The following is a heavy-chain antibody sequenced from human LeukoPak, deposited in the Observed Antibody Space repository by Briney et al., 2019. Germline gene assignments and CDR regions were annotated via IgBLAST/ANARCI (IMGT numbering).Heavy chain of an antibody. Sequence: PSETLSLTCTASGGSISSYYWSWIRQPPGKGLEWIGYIYYSGSTNYNPSLKSRVTISVDTSKNQFSLKLSSVTAADTAVYYCASSHYDILTGYYRAFDYWGQGTLVTVSS. J-gene: IGHJ4*02. CDR2: IYYSGST. D-gene: IGHD3-9*01. CDR1: GGSISSYY. V-gene: IGHV4-59*01. CDR3: ASSHYDILTGYYRAFDY.